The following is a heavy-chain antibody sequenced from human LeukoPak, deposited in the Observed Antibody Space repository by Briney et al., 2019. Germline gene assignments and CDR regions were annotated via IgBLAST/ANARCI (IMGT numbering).Heavy chain of an antibody. J-gene: IGHJ4*02. Sequence: PSETLSLTCTVSGGPISSYYWSWIRQPPGKGLEWIGYIYYGGSTNYNPSLKSRVTISVDTSKNQFSLKLSSVTAADTAVYYCASHGYNWNDVYFDYWGQGTLVTVSS. CDR1: GGPISSYY. CDR2: IYYGGST. D-gene: IGHD1-1*01. CDR3: ASHGYNWNDVYFDY. V-gene: IGHV4-59*08.